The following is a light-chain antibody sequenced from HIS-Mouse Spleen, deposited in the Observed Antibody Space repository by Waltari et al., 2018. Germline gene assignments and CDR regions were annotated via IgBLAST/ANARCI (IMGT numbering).Light chain of an antibody. CDR1: SLRRYY. V-gene: IGLV3-19*01. J-gene: IGLJ3*02. Sequence: SSELTQDPAVSVALGQTVRITCQGDSLRRYYASWYQQKPGQAPGLVLYGKNNRPSGIPDRFSGSSSGNTASLTITGAQAEDEADYYCNSRDSSGNHWVFGGGTKLTVL. CDR2: GKN. CDR3: NSRDSSGNHWV.